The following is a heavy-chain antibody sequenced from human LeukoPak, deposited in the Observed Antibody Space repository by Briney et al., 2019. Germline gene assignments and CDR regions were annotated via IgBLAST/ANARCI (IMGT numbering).Heavy chain of an antibody. CDR1: GFTFRSYC. D-gene: IGHD5-12*01. V-gene: IGHV3-7*03. CDR3: NTEGTLRLSGGFDF. Sequence: WGSLRLSCAASGFTFRSYCMRWVRQAPGKGLEWVANIKQDGSEKNYVDSVKGRFTISRVNAKNSLYLQMNSLRAEDTAVYYCNTEGTLRLSGGFDFWGQGILVIVSS. J-gene: IGHJ4*02. CDR2: IKQDGSEK.